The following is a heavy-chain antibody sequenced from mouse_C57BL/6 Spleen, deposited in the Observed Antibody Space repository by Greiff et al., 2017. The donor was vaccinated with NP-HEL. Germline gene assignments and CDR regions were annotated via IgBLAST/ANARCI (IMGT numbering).Heavy chain of an antibody. J-gene: IGHJ1*03. Sequence: VQLQQPGAELVKPGASVKLSCKASGYTFTSYWMQWVKQRPGQGLEWIGEIDPSDSYTNYNQKFKGKATLTVDTSSSTAYMQLSSLTSEDSAVYYCARRSSMVTTDWYFDVWGTGTTVTVSS. CDR1: GYTFTSYW. D-gene: IGHD2-2*01. CDR2: IDPSDSYT. CDR3: ARRSSMVTTDWYFDV. V-gene: IGHV1-50*01.